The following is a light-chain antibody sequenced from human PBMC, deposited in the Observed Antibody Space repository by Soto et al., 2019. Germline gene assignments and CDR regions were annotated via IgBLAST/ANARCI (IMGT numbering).Light chain of an antibody. CDR1: QGIKND. V-gene: IGKV1-13*02. CDR3: QQYNSYSLT. J-gene: IGKJ1*01. CDR2: DAS. Sequence: AIQITQSPSSLSASVGDRVTITCRASQGIKNDLGWYQQKPGRAPNLLIYDASSLESGVPSRFSGSGSGTEFTLTISSLQPDDFATYYCQQYNSYSLTFGQGTKVDIK.